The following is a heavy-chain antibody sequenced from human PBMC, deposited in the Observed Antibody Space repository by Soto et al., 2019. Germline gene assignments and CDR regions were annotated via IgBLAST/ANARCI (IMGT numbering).Heavy chain of an antibody. CDR3: AVGSGSYYDEYYFDY. J-gene: IGHJ4*02. D-gene: IGHD3-10*01. V-gene: IGHV1-18*01. CDR1: GYTFTSYG. Sequence: ASVKVSCKASGYTFTSYGISWVRQAPGQGLEWMGWISAYNGNTNYAQKLQGRVTMTTDTSTSTAYMELRSLRSDDTAVYYCAVGSGSYYDEYYFDYWGQGTLVTVSS. CDR2: ISAYNGNT.